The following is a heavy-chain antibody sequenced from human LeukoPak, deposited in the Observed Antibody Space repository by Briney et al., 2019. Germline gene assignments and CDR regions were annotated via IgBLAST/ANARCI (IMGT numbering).Heavy chain of an antibody. Sequence: ASVKVSCKASGYTFTSYYMRWVLQAPGQGLEGVGIINPSGGSTSYAQKFQGRVTMTRDTTTSTVYMELSSLRSEDTAVYYCASHAEGEGYYFDYWGQGTLVTVSS. J-gene: IGHJ4*02. V-gene: IGHV1-46*01. CDR1: GYTFTSYY. CDR3: ASHAEGEGYYFDY. CDR2: INPSGGST. D-gene: IGHD3-10*01.